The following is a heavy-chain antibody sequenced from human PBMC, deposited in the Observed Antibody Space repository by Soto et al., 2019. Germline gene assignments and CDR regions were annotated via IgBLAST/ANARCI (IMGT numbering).Heavy chain of an antibody. CDR3: AKDFGYNYGYDAFDI. V-gene: IGHV3-23*01. D-gene: IGHD5-18*01. Sequence: EVQLLESGGGSVQPGGSLRLSCAASGFTFSSYAMSWVRQAPGTGLEWVSGVSGSGGGTYCVYSVKGRFTISRDNSKNTLYLQMISLRAEDADVYDCAKDFGYNYGYDAFDIWGQGTMVTVSS. J-gene: IGHJ3*02. CDR2: VSGSGGGT. CDR1: GFTFSSYA.